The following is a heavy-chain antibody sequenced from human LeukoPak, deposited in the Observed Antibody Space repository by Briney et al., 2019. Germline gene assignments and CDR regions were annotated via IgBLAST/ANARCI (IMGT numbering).Heavy chain of an antibody. V-gene: IGHV3-48*03. Sequence: TGGSLRLSCAASGFTFSRYEMSWVRQAPGKGLEWVSYISSSGGTMYYADSVKGRLTISRDNAKNSLYLQMNSLRAEDTAVYYCARVGSLVHYFDYWGQGTLVTVSS. J-gene: IGHJ4*02. CDR3: ARVGSLVHYFDY. CDR2: ISSSGGTM. CDR1: GFTFSRYE. D-gene: IGHD2-8*02.